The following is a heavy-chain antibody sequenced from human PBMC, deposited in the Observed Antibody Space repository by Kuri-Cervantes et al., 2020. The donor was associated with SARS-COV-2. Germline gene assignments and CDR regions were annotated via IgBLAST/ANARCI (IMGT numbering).Heavy chain of an antibody. CDR3: ARIVGGGDEGDY. V-gene: IGHV4-61*01. CDR1: GGSVSSGSYY. CDR2: IYYSGST. D-gene: IGHD5-12*01. Sequence: ESLKISCTVSGGSVSSGSYYWSWIRQPPGKGLEWIGYIYYSGSTNYNPSLKSRVTISVDTSKNQFSLKLSPVTAADTAVYYCARIVGGGDEGDYWGQGTLVTVSS. J-gene: IGHJ4*02.